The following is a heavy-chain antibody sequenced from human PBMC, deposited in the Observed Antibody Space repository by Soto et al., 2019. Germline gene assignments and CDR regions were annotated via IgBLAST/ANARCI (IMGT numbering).Heavy chain of an antibody. CDR1: RFTFSTYA. CDR3: ARDNVWAFDY. CDR2: ITGGSDTI. D-gene: IGHD7-27*01. V-gene: IGHV3-48*02. J-gene: IGHJ4*02. Sequence: EVQLLESGGGLVQPGGSLRLSCLASRFTFSTYAMSWVRQAPGKGLEWVSYITGGSDTIHYADSVKGRFTISRDNAKNSLYLQMNSLRDEDTAVYFCARDNVWAFDYWGQGTLVTVSS.